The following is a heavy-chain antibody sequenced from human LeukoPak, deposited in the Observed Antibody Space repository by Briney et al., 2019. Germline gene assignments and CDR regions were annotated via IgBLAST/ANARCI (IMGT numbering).Heavy chain of an antibody. D-gene: IGHD6-13*01. Sequence: ASVKVSCKPSGYTFTSYDINWVRQATGQGLEWMGWMNPNSGNTGYAQKFQGRVTMTRNTSISTAYMELSSLRSEDTAVYYCARGPESSSWYRVVWFDPWGQGTLVTVSS. CDR1: GYTFTSYD. CDR2: MNPNSGNT. J-gene: IGHJ5*02. CDR3: ARGPESSSWYRVVWFDP. V-gene: IGHV1-8*01.